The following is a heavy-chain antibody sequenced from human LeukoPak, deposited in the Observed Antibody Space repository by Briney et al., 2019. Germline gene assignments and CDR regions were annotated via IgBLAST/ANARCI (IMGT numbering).Heavy chain of an antibody. CDR3: TKGGGVYSYPLLY. Sequence: SETLSLTCVVYGGSFSGYYWSWIRQPPGKGLEWIGEISHSGSTNYNPTLKSQVTISVDTSKNQFSLKLSSVTAADTTVYYCTKGGGVYSYPLLYWGQGTLVTVSS. V-gene: IGHV4-34*01. D-gene: IGHD5-18*01. CDR1: GGSFSGYY. J-gene: IGHJ4*02. CDR2: ISHSGST.